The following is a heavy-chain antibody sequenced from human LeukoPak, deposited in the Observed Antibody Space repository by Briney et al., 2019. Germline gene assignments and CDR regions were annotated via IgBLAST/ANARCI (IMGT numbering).Heavy chain of an antibody. Sequence: SETLSLTCSVSGDSISYFYWSWIRQAAGKGLEWIGRFSSSGTTDYNASLKSQVSISIDTSKNQFSLRLTSVTAADTAVYYCARQTGSGLFILPGGQGTLVTVSS. J-gene: IGHJ4*02. CDR2: FSSSGTT. CDR3: ARQTGSGLFILP. CDR1: GDSISYFY. D-gene: IGHD3/OR15-3a*01. V-gene: IGHV4-4*07.